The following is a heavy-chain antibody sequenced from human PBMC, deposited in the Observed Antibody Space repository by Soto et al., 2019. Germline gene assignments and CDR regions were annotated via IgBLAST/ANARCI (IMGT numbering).Heavy chain of an antibody. CDR1: GYTFTSYD. Sequence: QVQLVQSGAEVKKPGASVKVSCKASGYTFTSYDINWVRQATGQGLEWMGWMNPNSGNAGYAQKFQGRVTMTSNTSISTADMELSSLRSEDTAVYYCARERTGTTSMDVWGQGMTVTGSS. CDR2: MNPNSGNA. D-gene: IGHD1-1*01. V-gene: IGHV1-8*01. CDR3: ARERTGTTSMDV. J-gene: IGHJ6*02.